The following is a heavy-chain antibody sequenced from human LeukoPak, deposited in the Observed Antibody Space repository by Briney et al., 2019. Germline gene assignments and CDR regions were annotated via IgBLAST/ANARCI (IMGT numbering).Heavy chain of an antibody. D-gene: IGHD3-10*01. CDR3: ARESGGGVLGYFDL. CDR1: GSTFSDHC. CDR2: TRNKANSYTT. J-gene: IGHJ2*01. Sequence: PGGSLRLSCAASGSTFSDHCMDWVRQAPGKGLEWVGRTRNKANSYTTEYAASVKGRFTISRDDSKKSLYLQMNSLKTEDTAVYYCARESGGGVLGYFDLWGRGTLVSVSS. V-gene: IGHV3-72*01.